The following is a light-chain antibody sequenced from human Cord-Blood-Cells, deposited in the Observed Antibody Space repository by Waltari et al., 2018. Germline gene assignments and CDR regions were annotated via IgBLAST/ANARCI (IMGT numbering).Light chain of an antibody. V-gene: IGLV2-23*02. CDR1: SSDGGSYNL. CDR3: CSYAGSSTFV. J-gene: IGLJ1*01. Sequence: QSALTHPASVSGSPGQSITISCTGTSSDGGSYNLVSRYQQHPGKAPKLMIYEVSKRPSGVSNRFSGSKSGNTASLTISGLQAEDEADYYCCSYAGSSTFVFGTGTKVTVL. CDR2: EVS.